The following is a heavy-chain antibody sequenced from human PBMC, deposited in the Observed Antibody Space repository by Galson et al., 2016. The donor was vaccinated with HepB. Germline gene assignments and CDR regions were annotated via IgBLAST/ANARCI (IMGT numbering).Heavy chain of an antibody. V-gene: IGHV4-39*01. Sequence: SETLSLTCSVSGDSITRISYYWGWVRQLPGKGLEWIGHAYHCGTTYYNPSLRGRVTMSIDTSKSEFSLSVTSVTAADTASYFCARRRPLPYNWFDPRGQGILVTVSS. CDR1: GDSITRISYY. CDR3: ARRRPLPYNWFDP. CDR2: AYHCGTT. J-gene: IGHJ5*02.